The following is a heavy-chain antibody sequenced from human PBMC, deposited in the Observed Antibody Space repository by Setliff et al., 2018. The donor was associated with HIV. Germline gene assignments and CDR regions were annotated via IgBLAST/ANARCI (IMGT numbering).Heavy chain of an antibody. V-gene: IGHV4-61*09. Sequence: SETLSLTCTVSGGSISSGIYYWIWIRQPAGKGLEWIGHVYTTGGTNYNPSLESRLTISVDTSRNQFSLRLSSVTAADTAVYYCARAPTGVTNAFDIWGQGTRVTVS. J-gene: IGHJ3*02. CDR3: ARAPTGVTNAFDI. CDR2: VYTTGGT. D-gene: IGHD2-8*02. CDR1: GGSISSGIYY.